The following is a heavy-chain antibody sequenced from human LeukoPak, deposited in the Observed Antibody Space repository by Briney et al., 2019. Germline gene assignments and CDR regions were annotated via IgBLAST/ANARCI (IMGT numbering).Heavy chain of an antibody. CDR3: AKVDVRSVTAYYFDY. CDR1: GFTFSSYA. J-gene: IGHJ4*02. V-gene: IGHV3-23*01. CDR2: ISGSGGST. D-gene: IGHD4-11*01. Sequence: GGSLRLSCAASGFTFSSYAMSWVRQAPGKGLEWVSGISGSGGSTYYADSVKGRFTISRDNSKNTLYLQMHSLRAEDTAVYYCAKVDVRSVTAYYFDYWGQGTLVTVSS.